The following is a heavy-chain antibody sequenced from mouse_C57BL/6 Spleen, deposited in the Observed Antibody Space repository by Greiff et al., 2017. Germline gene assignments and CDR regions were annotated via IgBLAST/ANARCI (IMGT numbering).Heavy chain of an antibody. Sequence: EVKVVESGGGLVKPGGSLKLSCAASGFTFSDYGMHWVRQAPEKGLEWVAYISSGSSTIYYADTVKGRFTISRDNAENTLFLQMTSLRSEDTAMYYCARKSSSGYFDVWGTGTTVTGSS. J-gene: IGHJ1*03. CDR3: ARKSSSGYFDV. CDR2: ISSGSSTI. V-gene: IGHV5-17*01. CDR1: GFTFSDYG.